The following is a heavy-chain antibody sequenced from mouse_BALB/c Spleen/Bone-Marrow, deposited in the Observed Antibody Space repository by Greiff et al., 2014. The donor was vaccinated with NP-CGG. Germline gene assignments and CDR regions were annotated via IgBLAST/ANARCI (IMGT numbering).Heavy chain of an antibody. J-gene: IGHJ4*01. Sequence: LVESGPGLVAPSQSLSISCTVSGFSLTSYGVHWVRQPPGQGLEWLGAIWAGGSTNYNSALMSRLTISKDNSKSQVFLKMNSLQTDDTAMYYCAREGRGYYGSSGAAMDYWGQGTKVTVSS. CDR3: AREGRGYYGSSGAAMDY. V-gene: IGHV2-9*02. D-gene: IGHD1-1*01. CDR1: GFSLTSYG. CDR2: IWAGGST.